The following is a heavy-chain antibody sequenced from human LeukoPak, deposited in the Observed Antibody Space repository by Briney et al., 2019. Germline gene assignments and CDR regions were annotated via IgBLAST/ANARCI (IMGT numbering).Heavy chain of an antibody. D-gene: IGHD6-13*01. CDR1: GFTFSSYS. CDR2: ISSSSSYI. J-gene: IGHJ6*02. Sequence: GGSLRLSCAASGFTFSSYSMNWVRQAPGKGLEWVSSISSSSSYIYYADSVKGRFTISRDNAKNSLYLQMNSLRAEDTAVYYCARSHSSSWAYYYYYYGMDVWGQGTTVTVSS. CDR3: ARSHSSSWAYYYYYYGMDV. V-gene: IGHV3-21*01.